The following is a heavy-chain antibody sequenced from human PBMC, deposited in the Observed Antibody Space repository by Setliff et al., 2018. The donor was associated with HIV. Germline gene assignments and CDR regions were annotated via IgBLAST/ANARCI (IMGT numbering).Heavy chain of an antibody. CDR2: IYYSGST. CDR1: GGSISSANYY. CDR3: ARGFEAADAFHI. J-gene: IGHJ3*02. Sequence: SETLSLTCSVSGGSISSANYYWSWIRQHPGRGLEWIGYIYYSGSTYYNPPLKSRVTMSLDTSNNQFSLKLSSVTAADTAVYYCARGFEAADAFHIWGQGTMVTVSS. D-gene: IGHD6-25*01. V-gene: IGHV4-31*03.